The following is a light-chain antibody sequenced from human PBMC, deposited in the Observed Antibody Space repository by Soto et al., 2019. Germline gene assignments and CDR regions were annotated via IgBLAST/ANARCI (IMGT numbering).Light chain of an antibody. V-gene: IGLV2-14*01. Sequence: QSALTQPASVSGSPGQSIAISCTGTSSDIGAYEYVSWYQQYPGKAPKLIMFEVHNRPSGISNRFSGSKSGNTASLTISGLQADDEADYYCSSYTSSTTLVFGGGTKLTVL. CDR2: EVH. CDR3: SSYTSSTTLV. J-gene: IGLJ2*01. CDR1: SSDIGAYEY.